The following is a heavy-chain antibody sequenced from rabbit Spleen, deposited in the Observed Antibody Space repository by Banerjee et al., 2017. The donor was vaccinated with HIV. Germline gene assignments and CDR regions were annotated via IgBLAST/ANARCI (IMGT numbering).Heavy chain of an antibody. CDR3: ARDLPDIIGWNLDM. V-gene: IGHV1S45*01. D-gene: IGHD1-1*01. Sequence: QEQLVESGGGLVQPEGSLTLTCTASGFSFSNSDFIYWVRQAPGKGLEWIACIYAGSSGNTKYTTWAKGRFTISKTSSTTVTLHMTSLTAADTATYFCARDLPDIIGWNLDMWGPGTLVTVS. CDR1: GFSFSNSDF. CDR2: IYAGSSGNT. J-gene: IGHJ4*02.